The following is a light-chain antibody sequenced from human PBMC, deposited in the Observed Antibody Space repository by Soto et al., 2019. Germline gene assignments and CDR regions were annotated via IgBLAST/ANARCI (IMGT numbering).Light chain of an antibody. J-gene: IGKJ4*01. V-gene: IGKV1-9*01. Sequence: DIQMTQSPSSLSASVGDRVTITCQASQGISSYLAWYQQKPGKAPKLLIYAASTLQSGVPSRFSGSGSGTDFTLTISSLQPEDFATYYCQQLNSYPLTFGGGTKVDIK. CDR2: AAS. CDR1: QGISSY. CDR3: QQLNSYPLT.